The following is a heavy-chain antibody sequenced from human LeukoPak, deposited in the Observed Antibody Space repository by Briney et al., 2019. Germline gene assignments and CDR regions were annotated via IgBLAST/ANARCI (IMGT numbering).Heavy chain of an antibody. CDR2: IYYSGST. V-gene: IGHV4-59*12. CDR1: GGSISSYY. Sequence: SETLSLTCTVSGGSISSYYWSWIRQPPGKGLEWIGYIYYSGSTNYNPSLKSRVTMSVDTSKSQFSLKLSSVTAADTAVYYCARDRADYVWGSYRYRVFDYWGQGTLVTVSS. CDR3: ARDRADYVWGSYRYRVFDY. J-gene: IGHJ4*02. D-gene: IGHD3-16*02.